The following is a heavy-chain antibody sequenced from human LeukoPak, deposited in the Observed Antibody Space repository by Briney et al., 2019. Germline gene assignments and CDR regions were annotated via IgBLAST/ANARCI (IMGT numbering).Heavy chain of an antibody. D-gene: IGHD1-26*01. CDR3: ATGEGGSYPRLYFDD. V-gene: IGHV3-21*01. CDR2: IGSDSTYE. CDR1: GFTFSSYE. J-gene: IGHJ4*02. Sequence: GGSLRLSCAASGFTFSSYEMNWVRQAPGKGLVWVSSIGSDSTYEYSPDSVKGRFTISRDDAKNSLYLQMNSLRVEDTAVYYCATGEGGSYPRLYFDDWGQGTLVTVSS.